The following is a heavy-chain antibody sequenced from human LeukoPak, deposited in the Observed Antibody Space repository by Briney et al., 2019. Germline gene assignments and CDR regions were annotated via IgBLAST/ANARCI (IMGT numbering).Heavy chain of an antibody. J-gene: IGHJ4*02. CDR2: IFGSGGSP. V-gene: IGHV3-23*01. D-gene: IGHD5-18*01. CDR1: GFTFGSHA. Sequence: GGSLRLSCEASGFTFGSHAMYWVRLAPGKGLEWVAGIFGSGGSPHYADPVEGRFTISRDNSRNTVYLQINSLRAEDTAVYYCGKTTVGYSRGQKPAWPVDYWGQGTLVTVSS. CDR3: GKTTVGYSRGQKPAWPVDY.